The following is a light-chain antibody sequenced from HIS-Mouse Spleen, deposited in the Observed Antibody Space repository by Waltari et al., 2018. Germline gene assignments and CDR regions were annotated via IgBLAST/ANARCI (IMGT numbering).Light chain of an antibody. CDR2: LGS. V-gene: IGKV2-28*01. Sequence: DIVMTQSQLSLPVTPGEPASIPCRSSQSLLHSNGYNYLDWYLQKPGQSPQLLIYLGSNRASGVPDRFSGSGSGTDFTLKISRVEAEDVGVYYCMQALQTPLTFGGGTKVEIK. CDR3: MQALQTPLT. J-gene: IGKJ4*01. CDR1: QSLLHSNGYNY.